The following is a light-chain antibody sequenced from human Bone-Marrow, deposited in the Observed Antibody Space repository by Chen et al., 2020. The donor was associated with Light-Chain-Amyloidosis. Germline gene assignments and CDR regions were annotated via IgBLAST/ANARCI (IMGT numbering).Light chain of an antibody. Sequence: SYVLTQPSSVSVAPGQTATIAFGGNNIGSTSVHWYQPTPGQAPLLVVYDDSHRPSGIPVRLAGSNSGNTATLTISRVDAGDEADYYCQVWDRSSDRPVFGGGTKLTVL. J-gene: IGLJ3*02. V-gene: IGLV3-21*02. CDR2: DDS. CDR1: NIGSTS. CDR3: QVWDRSSDRPV.